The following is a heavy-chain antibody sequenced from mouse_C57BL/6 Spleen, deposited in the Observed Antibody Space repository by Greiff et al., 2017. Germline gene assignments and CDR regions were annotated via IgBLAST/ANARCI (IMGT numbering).Heavy chain of an antibody. CDR1: GFNIKDDY. J-gene: IGHJ2*02. CDR3: TPLTGTGENFDY. CDR2: IDPENGDT. V-gene: IGHV14-4*01. D-gene: IGHD4-1*01. Sequence: VQLQQSGAELVRPGASVKLSCTASGFNIKDDYMHWVKQRPEQGLEWIGCIDPENGDTESASKFQGKATITADTSSNTAYLQLSILTSEDTAVYSCTPLTGTGENFDYWGQGTSLTVSS.